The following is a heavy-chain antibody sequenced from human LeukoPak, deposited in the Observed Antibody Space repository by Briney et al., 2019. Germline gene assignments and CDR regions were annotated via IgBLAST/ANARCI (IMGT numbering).Heavy chain of an antibody. V-gene: IGHV3-48*03. CDR1: GFTFSSYE. CDR2: ISSSGSTI. D-gene: IGHD4-17*01. J-gene: IGHJ4*02. CDR3: ARDLGYGEDY. Sequence: GGSLRLSCAASGFTFSSYEMNWVRQAPGKVLELVSYISSSGSTIYYADSVKGRFTISRENAKNSLYLQMNGLRAEDTAVYYCARDLGYGEDYWGQGTLVTVSS.